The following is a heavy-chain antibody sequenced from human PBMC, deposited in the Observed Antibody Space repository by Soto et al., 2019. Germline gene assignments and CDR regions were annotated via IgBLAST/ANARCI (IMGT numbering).Heavy chain of an antibody. CDR2: IYYSGST. J-gene: IGHJ5*02. D-gene: IGHD6-13*01. V-gene: IGHV4-39*01. Sequence: QLQLQESGPGLVKPSETLSLTCTVSGGSISSSSYYWGWIRQPPGKGLEWIGSIYYSGSTYYNPSLKSRVTISVDTSNNPCSLKLSSVTAADTAVYYCARHKPYNRRVYSSSRPGAFDPWGQGTLVTVSS. CDR3: ARHKPYNRRVYSSSRPGAFDP. CDR1: GGSISSSSYY.